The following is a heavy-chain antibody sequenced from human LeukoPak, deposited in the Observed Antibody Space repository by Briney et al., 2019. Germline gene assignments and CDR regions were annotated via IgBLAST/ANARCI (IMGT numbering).Heavy chain of an antibody. J-gene: IGHJ3*02. CDR3: AKGYYDSSGYYHDAFDI. Sequence: SGGSLRLSCAASGLTFSSYGMSWVRQAPGRGLEWVSAISTTGGTTYYADSVKGRFTISRDNSKNTLYLQMNSLRAEDTAVYYCAKGYYDSSGYYHDAFDIWGQGTMVTVSS. CDR1: GLTFSSYG. D-gene: IGHD3-22*01. V-gene: IGHV3-23*01. CDR2: ISTTGGTT.